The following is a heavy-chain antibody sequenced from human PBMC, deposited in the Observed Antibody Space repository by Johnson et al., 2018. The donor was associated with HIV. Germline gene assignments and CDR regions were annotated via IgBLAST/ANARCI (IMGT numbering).Heavy chain of an antibody. CDR2: ISWNSGSI. CDR1: GFTFRDYY. J-gene: IGHJ3*02. V-gene: IGHV3-11*04. D-gene: IGHD5-18*01. Sequence: VQLLESGGDSVKPGGSPRLSCTASGFTFRDYYMSWIRQAPGKGLEWVAGISWNSGSIGYADAVKGLFTISRDNAKNSLYLQMNRLRAEDTAVYYCAKDLRGYSYGLGAFDIWGQGTMVTVSS. CDR3: AKDLRGYSYGLGAFDI.